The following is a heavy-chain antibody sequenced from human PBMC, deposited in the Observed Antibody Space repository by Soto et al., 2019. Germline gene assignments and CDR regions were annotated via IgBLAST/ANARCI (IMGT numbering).Heavy chain of an antibody. D-gene: IGHD6-13*01. J-gene: IGHJ6*02. CDR1: GYSFTSYW. CDR3: ARHHGSPGSYFGMDV. Sequence: GESLKISGKGSGYSFTSYWINWVRQMPGKGLEWMGIIYPGDSDTRYSPSFQGQVTISADKSISTAYLQWRSLKASDTAMYYCARHHGSPGSYFGMDVWGQGTTVTVSS. V-gene: IGHV5-51*01. CDR2: IYPGDSDT.